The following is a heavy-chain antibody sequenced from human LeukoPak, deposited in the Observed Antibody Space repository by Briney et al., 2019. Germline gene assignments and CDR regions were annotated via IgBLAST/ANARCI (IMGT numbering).Heavy chain of an antibody. J-gene: IGHJ3*02. CDR3: AKLGSYLSGTVDAFDI. V-gene: IGHV3-23*01. Sequence: PGGSLRLSCAASGFTFSSYAMSWVRQAPGKGLEWVSGISGSGGSTYYADSVKGRFTISRDNSKNTLYLQMNSLRAENTAVYYCAKLGSYLSGTVDAFDIWGQGTMVTVSS. CDR2: ISGSGGST. CDR1: GFTFSSYA. D-gene: IGHD1-26*01.